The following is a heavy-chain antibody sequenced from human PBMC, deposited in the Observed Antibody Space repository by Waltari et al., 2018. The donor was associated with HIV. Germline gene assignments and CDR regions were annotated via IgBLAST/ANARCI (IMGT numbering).Heavy chain of an antibody. J-gene: IGHJ3*02. CDR3: ARPSQEWLVPDAFDI. Sequence: QVQLQQWGAGLLKPSETLSLTCAVYGGSFSGYYWSWIRQPPGKGLEWIGEINHSGSTNYNPSLKSRVTISVDTSKNQFSLKLSSVTAAGTAVYYCARPSQEWLVPDAFDIWGQGTMVTVSS. V-gene: IGHV4-34*01. D-gene: IGHD6-19*01. CDR2: INHSGST. CDR1: GGSFSGYY.